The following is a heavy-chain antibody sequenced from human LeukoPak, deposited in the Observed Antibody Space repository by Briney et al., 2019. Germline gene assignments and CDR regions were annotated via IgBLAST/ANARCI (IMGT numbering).Heavy chain of an antibody. J-gene: IGHJ4*02. CDR3: ARVENTYYYDSSGYSRTRHFDY. CDR2: IRYDGSDK. D-gene: IGHD3-22*01. Sequence: GGSLRLSCAASGFTFSYYGMHWVRQAPGKGLEWVSFIRYDGSDKYYADSVRGRFTISRDNSKNTLYLQMNSLRAEDTAVYYCARVENTYYYDSSGYSRTRHFDYWGQGTLVTVSS. CDR1: GFTFSYYG. V-gene: IGHV3-30*02.